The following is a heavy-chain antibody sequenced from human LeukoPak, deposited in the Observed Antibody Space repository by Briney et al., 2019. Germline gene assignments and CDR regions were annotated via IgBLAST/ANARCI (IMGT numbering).Heavy chain of an antibody. V-gene: IGHV4-4*02. CDR2: IYHSGST. D-gene: IGHD6-19*01. Sequence: PLGTLSLTCAVSGGSISSSNWWSWVRQPPGKGLEWIGEIYHSGSTNYNPSLKSRVTISVDKSKNQFSLKLSSVTAADTAVYYCARVSASGWFAFDIWGQGTMVTVSS. CDR1: GGSISSSNW. CDR3: ARVSASGWFAFDI. J-gene: IGHJ3*02.